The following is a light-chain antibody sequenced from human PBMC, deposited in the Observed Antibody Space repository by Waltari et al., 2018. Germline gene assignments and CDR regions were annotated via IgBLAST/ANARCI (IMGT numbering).Light chain of an antibody. CDR1: QSVNWY. Sequence: EIVLTQSPATLSLSPGERATPSCSASQSVNWYLAWYQQRPGQAPRLLIFETSNRATGIPARFSGSGSETDFTLTISSLEPDDSAVYYCQQRRNWPLTFGGGTKVEIK. J-gene: IGKJ4*01. V-gene: IGKV3-11*01. CDR2: ETS. CDR3: QQRRNWPLT.